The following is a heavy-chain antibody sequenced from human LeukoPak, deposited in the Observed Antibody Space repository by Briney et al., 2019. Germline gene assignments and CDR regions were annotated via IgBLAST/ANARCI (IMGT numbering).Heavy chain of an antibody. D-gene: IGHD2-15*01. J-gene: IGHJ4*02. CDR2: IIPIFGTA. Sequence: ASVKVSCKASGGTFSSYAISWVRQAPGQGLEWMGGIIPIFGTANYAQKFQGRVTITADESTSTAYMELSSLRSEDTAVYYCARLSVVGLVNPFDYWGQGTLVTVSS. CDR3: ARLSVVGLVNPFDY. CDR1: GGTFSSYA. V-gene: IGHV1-69*13.